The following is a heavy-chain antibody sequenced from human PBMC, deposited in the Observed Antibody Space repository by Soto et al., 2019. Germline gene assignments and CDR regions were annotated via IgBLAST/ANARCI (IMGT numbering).Heavy chain of an antibody. J-gene: IGHJ6*02. Sequence: ASVKVSCKASGYTFTSSGFSWVRQAPGQGLEWMAWISAYNGETHYAQKFQGRVTMTTDTSTSTSYMELRSLGSDDTAVYYCARDWGTYSSSWSGSHYYYYYGMDVWG. CDR2: ISAYNGET. D-gene: IGHD6-13*01. CDR3: ARDWGTYSSSWSGSHYYYYYGMDV. CDR1: GYTFTSSG. V-gene: IGHV1-18*01.